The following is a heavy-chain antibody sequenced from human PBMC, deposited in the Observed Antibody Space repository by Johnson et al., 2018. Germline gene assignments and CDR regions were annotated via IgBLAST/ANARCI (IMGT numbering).Heavy chain of an antibody. D-gene: IGHD3-16*01. CDR1: GFTFSDYY. CDR2: ISSSGSTI. J-gene: IGHJ6*02. Sequence: QVQLQESGGGLVQXGGSLRLXCAASGFTFSDYYMSWIRQAPGKGLEWVSYISSSGSTIYYADSVKGRFTISRDNANNSLYLQMNSLRAEDTAVYYCTGLRFGNYYYGMDVWGQGTTVTVSS. CDR3: TGLRFGNYYYGMDV. V-gene: IGHV3-11*04.